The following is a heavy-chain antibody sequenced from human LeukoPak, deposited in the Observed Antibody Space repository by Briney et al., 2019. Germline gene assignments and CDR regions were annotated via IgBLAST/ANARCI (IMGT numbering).Heavy chain of an antibody. J-gene: IGHJ3*02. Sequence: PGGSLRLSCAASGFTFSSYAMTWVRQAPGKGLEWVSVISGSGGSTYYADSVEGRLTISRDNSKNTLYLQMNSLRAEDTAVYYCAKDLHGRVGATTLHAFDIWGQGTMVTVSS. CDR3: AKDLHGRVGATTLHAFDI. CDR1: GFTFSSYA. CDR2: ISGSGGST. D-gene: IGHD1-26*01. V-gene: IGHV3-23*01.